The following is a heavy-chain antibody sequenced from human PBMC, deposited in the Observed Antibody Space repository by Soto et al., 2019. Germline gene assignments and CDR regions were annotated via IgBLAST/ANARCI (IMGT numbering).Heavy chain of an antibody. Sequence: QVQLVQSGAEVRKPGASVKVSCKASGYTFTGYYMNWVRQAPGQGLEWLGWINPNNGVTNYAQKFQGSVTMTRDTSISTAYMDLSSLRSDDTAVYFCARGALTVANWFDPWGQGTQVTVSS. V-gene: IGHV1-2*02. CDR2: INPNNGVT. D-gene: IGHD6-19*01. CDR3: ARGALTVANWFDP. J-gene: IGHJ5*02. CDR1: GYTFTGYY.